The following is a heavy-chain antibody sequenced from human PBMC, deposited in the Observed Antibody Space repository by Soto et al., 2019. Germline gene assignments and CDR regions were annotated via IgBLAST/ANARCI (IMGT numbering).Heavy chain of an antibody. D-gene: IGHD1-1*01. Sequence: SETLSLTCTVSGGSISSYYWNWIRQPPGKGLEWIGYIYYSGSTNYNPSLKSRVTISVDTSKNQFSLRLNSVTAADTAVYYCAAEGTEYDYWGQGILVTVSS. J-gene: IGHJ4*02. CDR3: AAEGTEYDY. CDR1: GGSISSYY. V-gene: IGHV4-59*03. CDR2: IYYSGST.